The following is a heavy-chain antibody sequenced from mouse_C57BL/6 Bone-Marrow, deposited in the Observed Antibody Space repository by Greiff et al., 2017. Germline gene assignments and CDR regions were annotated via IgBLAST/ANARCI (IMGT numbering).Heavy chain of an antibody. CDR2: ISPGAGDT. J-gene: IGHJ3*01. CDR3: AKLGPWFAY. V-gene: IGHV1-82*01. Sequence: QVQLQQSGPELVKPGASVKISCKASGYAFSSSWMNWLKQRPGKGLAWIGRISPGAGDTTYNGKFTGQATLTADKSSSTAYMQLSSLTSEDSAVYVCAKLGPWFAYGGQGTLVTVSA. D-gene: IGHD4-1*01. CDR1: GYAFSSSW.